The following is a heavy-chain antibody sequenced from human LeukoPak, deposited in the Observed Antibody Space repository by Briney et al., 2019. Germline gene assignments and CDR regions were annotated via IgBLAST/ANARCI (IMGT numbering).Heavy chain of an antibody. V-gene: IGHV3-21*01. D-gene: IGHD3-22*01. J-gene: IGHJ4*02. CDR1: GFTFSSYS. CDR2: ISSSSSYI. CDR3: ARDLYYDSSGYLFDY. Sequence: MSGGSLRLSCAASGFTFSSYSMNWVRQAPGKGLEWVSSISSSSSYIYYADSVKGRFTISRDNAKNSLYLQMNSLRAEDTAVYYCARDLYYDSSGYLFDYWGQGTLVTVSS.